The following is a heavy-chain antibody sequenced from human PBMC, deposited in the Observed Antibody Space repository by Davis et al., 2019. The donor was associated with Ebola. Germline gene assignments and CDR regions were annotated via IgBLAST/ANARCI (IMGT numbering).Heavy chain of an antibody. CDR1: GGTFSSYA. D-gene: IGHD2-8*01. CDR2: IYPGDSDT. V-gene: IGHV5-51*01. J-gene: IGHJ1*01. Sequence: KVSCKASGGTFSSYAISWVRQMPGKGLEWMGIIYPGDSDTRYSPSFQGQVTISADKSISTAYLQWSSLKASDTAMYYCARQDHANGVFQHWGQGTLVTVSS. CDR3: ARQDHANGVFQH.